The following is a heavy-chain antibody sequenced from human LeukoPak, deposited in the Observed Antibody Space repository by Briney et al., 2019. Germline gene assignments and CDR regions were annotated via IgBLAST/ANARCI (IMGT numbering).Heavy chain of an antibody. J-gene: IGHJ4*02. Sequence: GGSLRLSCAASGFTFSSYAMSWVCQAPGKGLEWVSAISGSGGSTYYADSVKGRFTISRDNSKNTLYLQMNSLRAEDTAVCYCAKAVATILGPAGYWGQGTLVTVSS. CDR1: GFTFSSYA. CDR2: ISGSGGST. V-gene: IGHV3-23*01. CDR3: AKAVATILGPAGY. D-gene: IGHD5-12*01.